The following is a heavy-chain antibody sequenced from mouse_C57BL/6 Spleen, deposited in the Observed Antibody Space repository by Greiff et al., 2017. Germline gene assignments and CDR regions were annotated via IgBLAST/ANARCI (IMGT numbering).Heavy chain of an antibody. V-gene: IGHV1-54*01. CDR2: INPGSGGT. CDR3: AREGDGFFDY. Sequence: VQLQQSGAELVRPGTSVKVSCKASGYAFTNYLIEWVKQRPGQGLEWIGVINPGSGGTNYNEKFKGKATLTADKSSSTAYMQLSSLTSEDSAVYFCAREGDGFFDYWGQGTTLTVSS. J-gene: IGHJ2*01. CDR1: GYAFTNYL. D-gene: IGHD3-3*01.